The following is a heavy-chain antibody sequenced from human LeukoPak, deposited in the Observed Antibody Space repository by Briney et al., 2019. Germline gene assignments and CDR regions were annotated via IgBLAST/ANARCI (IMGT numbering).Heavy chain of an antibody. CDR1: GFTFSSYW. J-gene: IGHJ4*02. D-gene: IGHD3-10*01. CDR2: IKQDGSEK. CDR3: ASQGGRFGELPH. Sequence: GGSLRLSCAASGFTFSSYWMSWVRQAPGKGLEWVANIKQDGSEKYYVDSVKGRFTISRDNSKNTLYLQMNSLRAEDTAVYYCASQGGRFGELPHWGQGTLVTVSS. V-gene: IGHV3-7*03.